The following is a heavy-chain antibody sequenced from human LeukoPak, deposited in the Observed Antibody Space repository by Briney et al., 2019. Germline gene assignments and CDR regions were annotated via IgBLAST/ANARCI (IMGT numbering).Heavy chain of an antibody. V-gene: IGHV1-58*01. CDR1: GFTFTSSA. D-gene: IGHD2-15*01. CDR3: AADGVVAHHNWFDP. Sequence: ASVKVSCQGSGFTFTSSALQWVRQARGQRLEWIGWIVVGSGNTNYAQKFQERVTITSDISTSTAYMELSSLRSEDTAVYYCAADGVVAHHNWFDPWGQGTLVTVSS. J-gene: IGHJ5*02. CDR2: IVVGSGNT.